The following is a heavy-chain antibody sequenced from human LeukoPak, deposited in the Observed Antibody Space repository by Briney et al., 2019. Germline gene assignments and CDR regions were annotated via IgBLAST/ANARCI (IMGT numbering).Heavy chain of an antibody. D-gene: IGHD3-16*01. CDR2: ISGSGDST. J-gene: IGHJ4*02. CDR3: AKDLYYDYGDD. CDR1: GFTFSSYA. V-gene: IGHV3-23*01. Sequence: GGSLRLSCAASGFTFSSYAMSWVRQAPGKGLEWVSAISGSGDSTYYADSVKGRFTISRDSSNNTLYLQMNSLRAEDTAIFYCAKDLYYDYGDDWGQGTLVTVSS.